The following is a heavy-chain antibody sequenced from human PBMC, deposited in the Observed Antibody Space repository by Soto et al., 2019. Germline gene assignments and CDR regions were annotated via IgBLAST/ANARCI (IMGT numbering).Heavy chain of an antibody. CDR1: GGSFSGYY. J-gene: IGHJ4*02. Sequence: ASETLFLTCAVYGGSFSGYYWSWIRQPPGKGLEWIGEINHSGSPNYNPSLKSRVTISVGTSKNQFSLKLSSVTAADTAVYYCARGSIVVVVAAISFDYWGQGTLVTVSS. CDR2: INHSGSP. V-gene: IGHV4-34*01. CDR3: ARGSIVVVVAAISFDY. D-gene: IGHD2-15*01.